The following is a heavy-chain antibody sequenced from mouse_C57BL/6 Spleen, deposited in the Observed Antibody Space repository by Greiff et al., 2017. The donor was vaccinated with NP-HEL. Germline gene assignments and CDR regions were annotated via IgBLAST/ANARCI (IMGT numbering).Heavy chain of an antibody. D-gene: IGHD2-4*01. J-gene: IGHJ3*01. Sequence: QVQLKQSGAELVRPGASVKLSCKASGYTFTDYYINWVKQRPGQGLEWIARIYPGSGNTYYNEKFKGKATLTAEKSSSTAYMQLSSLTSEDSAVYFCAKSFSYYDYDWFAYWGQGTLVTVSA. V-gene: IGHV1-76*01. CDR1: GYTFTDYY. CDR3: AKSFSYYDYDWFAY. CDR2: IYPGSGNT.